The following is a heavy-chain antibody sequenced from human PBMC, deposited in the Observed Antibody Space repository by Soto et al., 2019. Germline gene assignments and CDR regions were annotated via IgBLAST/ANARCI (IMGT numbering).Heavy chain of an antibody. D-gene: IGHD2-2*01. Sequence: SETLSLTCAVYGGSFSGYYWSWIRQPPGKGLEWNGEINLSGSTNYNPSLKSRVTISVDTSKNQFSLKLSSVTAADTAVYYCARGGKGDSYCSSTSCYGEGDYWGQGTLVTVSS. CDR3: ARGGKGDSYCSSTSCYGEGDY. J-gene: IGHJ4*02. CDR1: GGSFSGYY. V-gene: IGHV4-34*01. CDR2: INLSGST.